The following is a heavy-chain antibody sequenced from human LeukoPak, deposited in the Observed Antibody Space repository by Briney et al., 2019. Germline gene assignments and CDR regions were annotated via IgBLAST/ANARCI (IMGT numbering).Heavy chain of an antibody. CDR2: IYYSGST. J-gene: IGHJ6*03. V-gene: IGHV4-59*01. CDR1: GGSISSYY. CDR3: ARAQGQWIQLPAYYYMDV. Sequence: SETLSLTCTVSGGSISSYYWSWIRQPPGKGLEWIGYIYYSGSTNYNPSLKSRVTISVDTSKNQFSLKLSSVTAADAAVYYCARAQGQWIQLPAYYYMDVWGKGTTVTISS. D-gene: IGHD5-18*01.